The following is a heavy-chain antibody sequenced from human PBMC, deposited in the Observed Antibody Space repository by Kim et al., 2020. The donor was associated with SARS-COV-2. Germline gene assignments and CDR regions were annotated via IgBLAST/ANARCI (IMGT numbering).Heavy chain of an antibody. V-gene: IGHV3-9*01. CDR3: VKDMFTARDAYDV. Sequence: CADSVKGRCTVSRDNAKNSLFLQMDSLRVEDTALYYCVKDMFTARDAYDVWGQGTMVTVSS. D-gene: IGHD5-18*01. J-gene: IGHJ3*01.